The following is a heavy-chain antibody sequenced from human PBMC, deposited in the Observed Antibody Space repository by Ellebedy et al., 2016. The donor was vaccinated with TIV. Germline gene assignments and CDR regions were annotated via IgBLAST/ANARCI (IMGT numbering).Heavy chain of an antibody. V-gene: IGHV4-38-2*02. Sequence: MPSETLSLTCTVSGYSISSGYYWGWIRQPPGKGLEWIGSIYHSGSTYYNPSLKSRVTISVDTSKNQFSLKLSSVTAADTAVYYCARGAAVADYFDYWGQGTLVTVSS. J-gene: IGHJ4*02. CDR1: GYSISSGYY. CDR2: IYHSGST. D-gene: IGHD6-19*01. CDR3: ARGAAVADYFDY.